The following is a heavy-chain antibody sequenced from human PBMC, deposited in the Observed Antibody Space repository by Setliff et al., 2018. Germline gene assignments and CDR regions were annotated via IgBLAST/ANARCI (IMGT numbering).Heavy chain of an antibody. J-gene: IGHJ4*02. Sequence: ASVKVSCKTSGYTFLNYGISWVRQAPGHGLEWMGWINTDTGSTDYSQKIQGRVTMTTDTSTSTAYMELRSLTSDDTAVYFCARWGSGAFRHWGQGTLVTVSS. V-gene: IGHV1-18*01. CDR2: INTDTGST. CDR3: ARWGSGAFRH. D-gene: IGHD3-10*01. CDR1: GYTFLNYG.